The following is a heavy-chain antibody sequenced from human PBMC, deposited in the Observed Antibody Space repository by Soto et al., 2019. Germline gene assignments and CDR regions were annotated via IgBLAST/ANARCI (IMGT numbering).Heavy chain of an antibody. V-gene: IGHV4-28*01. CDR2: IYYSGTT. Sequence: QVQLQESGPGLVKPSDTLSLTCAVSGYSINSSNWWGWFRQPPGKGLEWIGYIYYSGTTYYNPSLKSPVTMSVDTSKNQFSLKLTSVTAVDTAVYYCARKEIQGPIDYWGQGTLVTVSS. CDR3: ARKEIQGPIDY. J-gene: IGHJ4*02. CDR1: GYSINSSNW.